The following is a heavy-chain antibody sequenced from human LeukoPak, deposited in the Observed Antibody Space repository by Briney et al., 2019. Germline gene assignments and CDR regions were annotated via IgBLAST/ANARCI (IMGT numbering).Heavy chain of an antibody. Sequence: PGGSLRLSCAASGFTFSSYGMHWVRQAPGKGLEWVAVISYDGSNKYYADSVKGRFTISRDNSKNTLYLQMNSLRAEDTALYHCARVGVLRYFDWATSYYYYYMDVWGKGTTVTISS. J-gene: IGHJ6*03. CDR2: ISYDGSNK. V-gene: IGHV3-30*03. D-gene: IGHD3-9*01. CDR1: GFTFSSYG. CDR3: ARVGVLRYFDWATSYYYYYMDV.